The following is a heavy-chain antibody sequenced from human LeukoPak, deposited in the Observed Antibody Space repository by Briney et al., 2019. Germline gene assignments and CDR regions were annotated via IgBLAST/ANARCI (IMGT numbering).Heavy chain of an antibody. Sequence: PSETRSLTCAVYGGSFSGYYWSWIRQPPGKGLEWIGEINHSGSTNYNPSLKSRVTISVDTSKNQFSLKLSSVTAADTAVYYCARGGYSYGPFDYWGQGTLVTVSS. CDR3: ARGGYSYGPFDY. J-gene: IGHJ4*02. V-gene: IGHV4-34*01. D-gene: IGHD5-18*01. CDR1: GGSFSGYY. CDR2: INHSGST.